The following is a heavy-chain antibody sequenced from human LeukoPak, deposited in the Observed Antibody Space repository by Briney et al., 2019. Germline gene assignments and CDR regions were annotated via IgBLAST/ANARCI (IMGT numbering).Heavy chain of an antibody. CDR1: GGSISSYY. J-gene: IGHJ1*01. Sequence: SETLSLTCTVSGGSISSYYWSWIRQPPGKGLEWIGYIYYSGSTNYNPSLKSRVTISVDTSKNRFSLKLSSVTAADTAVYYCAADYYDATGAEYFQHWGQGTLVTVSS. V-gene: IGHV4-59*08. CDR2: IYYSGST. D-gene: IGHD3-22*01. CDR3: AADYYDATGAEYFQH.